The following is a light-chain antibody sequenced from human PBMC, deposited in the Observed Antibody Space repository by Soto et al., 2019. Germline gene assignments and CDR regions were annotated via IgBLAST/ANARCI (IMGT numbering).Light chain of an antibody. CDR3: QQYGSSTRT. J-gene: IGKJ2*01. CDR1: QSVSSY. CDR2: GAS. V-gene: IGKV3-20*01. Sequence: EIVLTQSPGTLSLSPGERATLSCWASQSVSSYLAWHQQKPGQAPRLLIYGASSRATGIPDRFSGSGSGTDFTLTISRLEPEDLAVYYCQQYGSSTRTFGQGTRLEIK.